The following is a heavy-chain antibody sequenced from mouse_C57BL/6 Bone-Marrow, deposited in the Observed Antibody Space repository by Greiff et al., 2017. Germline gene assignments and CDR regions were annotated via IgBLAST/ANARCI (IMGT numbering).Heavy chain of an antibody. D-gene: IGHD2-10*01. Sequence: ESGPGMVKPSQSLSLTCTVTGYSITSGYDWHWIRHFPGNKLEWMGYISYSGSTNYNPSLKSRISITHDTSKNHFFLKLNSVTTEDTATYYCASSAYPVAMDYWGQGTSVTVSA. CDR2: ISYSGST. V-gene: IGHV3-1*01. CDR3: ASSAYPVAMDY. CDR1: GYSITSGYD. J-gene: IGHJ4*01.